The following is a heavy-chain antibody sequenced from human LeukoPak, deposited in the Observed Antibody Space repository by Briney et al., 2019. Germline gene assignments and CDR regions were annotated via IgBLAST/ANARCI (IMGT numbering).Heavy chain of an antibody. CDR2: INGRGDDS. J-gene: IGHJ3*02. CDR3: ARVRFGGYCSSTSCYTGNAFDI. V-gene: IGHV3-23*01. Sequence: GGSLRLSCVVSDFTFAVSWVRQAPGKGLEWISTINGRGDDSFHADSVKGRFTISRDTSKNSLYLQMNSLRAEDTAVYYCARVRFGGYCSSTSCYTGNAFDIWGQGTMVTVSS. D-gene: IGHD2-2*02. CDR1: DFTFA.